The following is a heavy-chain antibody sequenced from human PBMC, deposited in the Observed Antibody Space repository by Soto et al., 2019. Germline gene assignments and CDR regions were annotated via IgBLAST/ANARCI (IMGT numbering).Heavy chain of an antibody. J-gene: IGHJ4*02. V-gene: IGHV3-21*01. CDR2: ISSSSSYI. D-gene: IGHD3-3*01. Sequence: GGSLRLSCAASGFTFSSYSMNWVRQAPGKGLEWVSSISSSSSYIYYADSVKGRFTISRDNAKNSLYLQMNSLRAEDTAVYYCARDYDFWSGSLDYWGQGTLVTVSS. CDR1: GFTFSSYS. CDR3: ARDYDFWSGSLDY.